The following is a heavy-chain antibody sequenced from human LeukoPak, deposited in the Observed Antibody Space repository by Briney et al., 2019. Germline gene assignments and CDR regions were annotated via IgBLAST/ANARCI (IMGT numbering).Heavy chain of an antibody. CDR1: GYTFTNNG. D-gene: IGHD2/OR15-2a*01. CDR3: TRDTIYAKGDY. CDR2: ISPYNGNT. V-gene: IGHV1-18*01. J-gene: IGHJ4*02. Sequence: ASVKLSCKASGYTFTNNGISWMRQAPGQAPEWMGWISPYNGNTHYTPNLRGRLTMTTDTSTSTAYMELRSLTSDDTAVYYSTRDTIYAKGDYWGQGTLVTVSS.